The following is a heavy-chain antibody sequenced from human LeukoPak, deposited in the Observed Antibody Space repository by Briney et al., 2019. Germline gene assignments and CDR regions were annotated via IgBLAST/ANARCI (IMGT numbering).Heavy chain of an antibody. CDR1: GFTFNYAW. Sequence: GRSLRLSCAASGFTFNYAWMSWVRQTPGKGLEWLGRIKSKTDGGTTDYAAPVKGRFTISRDDSKNTLYLQMNSLKTEDTAVYYCTTGNSGYWGQGTLVTVSS. D-gene: IGHD4-23*01. CDR3: TTGNSGY. J-gene: IGHJ4*02. V-gene: IGHV3-15*01. CDR2: IKSKTDGGTT.